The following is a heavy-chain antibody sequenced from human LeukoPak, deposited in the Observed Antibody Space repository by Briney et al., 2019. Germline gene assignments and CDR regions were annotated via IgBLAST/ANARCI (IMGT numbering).Heavy chain of an antibody. CDR2: IKQDGSEK. V-gene: IGHV3-7*01. CDR1: GFTITSKW. D-gene: IGHD1/OR15-1a*01. Sequence: GGTVRLSCAASGFTITSKWLRWLRHAPGKELEGVANIKQDGSEKSYVDSVKGRFTISRDNAKNSLYLQMNSLRAEDTAVYYCARGDNWNRPFEYWGQGTLVTVSS. CDR3: ARGDNWNRPFEY. J-gene: IGHJ4*02.